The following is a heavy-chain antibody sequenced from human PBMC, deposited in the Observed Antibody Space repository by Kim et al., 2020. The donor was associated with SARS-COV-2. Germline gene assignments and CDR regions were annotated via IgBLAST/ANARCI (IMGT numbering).Heavy chain of an antibody. Sequence: SETLSLTCTVSGGSISSSSYYWGWIRQPPGKGLEWIGSIYYSGSTYYNPSLKSRVTISVDTSKNQFSLKLSSVTAADTAVYYCARAGVLEWLRLRNYFDYWGQGTMVTVSS. CDR3: ARAGVLEWLRLRNYFDY. J-gene: IGHJ4*02. CDR1: GGSISSSSYY. CDR2: IYYSGST. V-gene: IGHV4-39*07. D-gene: IGHD5-12*01.